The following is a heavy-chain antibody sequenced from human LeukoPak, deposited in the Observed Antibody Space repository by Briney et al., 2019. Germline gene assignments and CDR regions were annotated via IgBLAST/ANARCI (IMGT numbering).Heavy chain of an antibody. D-gene: IGHD3-10*01. V-gene: IGHV3-15*01. J-gene: IGHJ4*02. Sequence: PGGSLRLSCAASGFTFSNAWMSWVRQAPGKGLEWVGRIKSKTDGGTTDYAAPVQGRFTISRDDSKNTLYLQMNSLETEDTAVYYCTTAAMVRGVIMPDYWGQGTLVTVSS. CDR3: TTAAMVRGVIMPDY. CDR1: GFTFSNAW. CDR2: IKSKTDGGTT.